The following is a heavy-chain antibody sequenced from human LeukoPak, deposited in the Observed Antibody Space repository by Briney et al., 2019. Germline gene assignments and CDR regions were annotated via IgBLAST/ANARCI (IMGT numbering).Heavy chain of an antibody. J-gene: IGHJ3*02. CDR2: IHGSGDTT. CDR1: GFTFSSYG. V-gene: IGHV3-23*01. D-gene: IGHD4-23*01. Sequence: GGSLRLSCIASGFTFSSYGMSWVRQTPGKGLEWVSAIHGSGDTTYYADFVKGRFSISRDNSKNTLYLQMNSLRAEDAAVYYCAKDPNGDYVGTFDMWGLGTMVTVSS. CDR3: AKDPNGDYVGTFDM.